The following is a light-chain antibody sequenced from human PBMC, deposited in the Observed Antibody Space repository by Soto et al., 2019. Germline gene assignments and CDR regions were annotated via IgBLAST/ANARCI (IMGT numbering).Light chain of an antibody. CDR2: DVS. V-gene: IGLV2-14*01. J-gene: IGLJ1*01. Sequence: QSVLTQPASVSGSPGQSITISCTGTRSDVGGYNYVSWYQQHPGKAPKLMIYDVSNRPSGVSNRFSGSKSGNTASLTISGLQAEVEADYYCSSYTCSSDLDVFGTVTKVTVL. CDR3: SSYTCSSDLDV. CDR1: RSDVGGYNY.